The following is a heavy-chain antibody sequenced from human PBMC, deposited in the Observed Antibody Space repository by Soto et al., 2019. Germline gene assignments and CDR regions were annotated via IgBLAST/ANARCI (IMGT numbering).Heavy chain of an antibody. V-gene: IGHV1-8*01. Sequence: QVQLVQSGAEVKKPGASVKVSCKASGYSFTSYDINWVRQATGQGLEWMGWMNPNSGNTGYAQKFQGRVTMTRDNFISKAYIGLRSLRSEDTAVYYFAREKSYGYGDQRGQGTLVTVSP. CDR1: GYSFTSYD. D-gene: IGHD5-18*01. CDR3: AREKSYGYGDQ. J-gene: IGHJ4*02. CDR2: MNPNSGNT.